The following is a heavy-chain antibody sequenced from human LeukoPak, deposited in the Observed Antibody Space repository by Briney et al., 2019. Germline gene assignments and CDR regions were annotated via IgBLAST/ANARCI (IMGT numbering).Heavy chain of an antibody. J-gene: IGHJ5*02. V-gene: IGHV4-59*13. Sequence: PSETLSLTCTVSGDSINSNYWSWIRQPREGGLEWIGYTYDSGSTKVNPSLKRRVTISVDTSKNLFSLKLTSVTAADTAVYYCATCRDEFGDYGFTSWGQGTLVTVSS. D-gene: IGHD4-17*01. CDR1: GDSINSNY. CDR3: ATCRDEFGDYGFTS. CDR2: TYDSGST.